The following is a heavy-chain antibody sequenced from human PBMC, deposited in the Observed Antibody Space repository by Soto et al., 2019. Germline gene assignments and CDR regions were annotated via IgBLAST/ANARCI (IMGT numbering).Heavy chain of an antibody. CDR1: GGTFSNDI. V-gene: IGHV1-69*08. CDR2: IIPLLDIT. Sequence: QVQLVQSGAEVKKPGSSVKVSCKASGGTFSNDIITWVRQAPGQGLEWMGRIIPLLDITNYAQKFQGRVTITEXKPTXTXHMELNSLRSEDTAVYYCVRDSPIGSTYSGYDGIDYWGQGTLVTVSS. CDR3: VRDSPIGSTYSGYDGIDY. J-gene: IGHJ4*02. D-gene: IGHD5-12*01.